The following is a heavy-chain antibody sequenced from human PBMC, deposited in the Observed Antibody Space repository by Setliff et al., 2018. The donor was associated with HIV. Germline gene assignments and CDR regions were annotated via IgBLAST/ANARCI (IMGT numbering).Heavy chain of an antibody. CDR3: ARDYLYYNLYNGSPVYGMDV. CDR1: GFTFSDYY. CDR2: ISSSGTTT. J-gene: IGHJ6*02. V-gene: IGHV3-11*04. Sequence: SGGSGFTFSDYYMSWVRQAPGKGLEWLSYISSSGTTTYYADSVQGRFTISRDNSKNSLYLQMNSLRVEDTAVYYCARDYLYYNLYNGSPVYGMDVWGQGTTVTVSS. D-gene: IGHD3-3*01.